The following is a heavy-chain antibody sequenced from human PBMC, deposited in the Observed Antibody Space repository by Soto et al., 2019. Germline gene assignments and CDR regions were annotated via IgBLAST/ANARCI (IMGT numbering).Heavy chain of an antibody. J-gene: IGHJ6*02. V-gene: IGHV1-69*13. CDR1: GGTFSSYA. CDR2: IIPIFGTA. D-gene: IGHD6-13*01. CDR3: ARGRIYSSSWYSYYYGMDV. Sequence: SVKVSCTASGGTFSSYAISWVRQAPGQGLEWMGGIIPIFGTANYAQKFQGRVTITADESTSTAYMELSSLRSEDTAVYYCARGRIYSSSWYSYYYGMDVWGQGTTVTVSS.